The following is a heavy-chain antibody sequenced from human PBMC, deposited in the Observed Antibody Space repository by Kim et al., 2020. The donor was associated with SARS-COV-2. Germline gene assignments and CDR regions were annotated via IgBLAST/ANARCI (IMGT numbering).Heavy chain of an antibody. CDR3: AREIEYSSSPVDY. V-gene: IGHV4-39*01. D-gene: IGHD6-6*01. J-gene: IGHJ4*02. Sequence: YNPSLKSRVTISVDTSKNQFSLKLSSVTAADTAVYYCAREIEYSSSPVDYWGQGTLVTVSS.